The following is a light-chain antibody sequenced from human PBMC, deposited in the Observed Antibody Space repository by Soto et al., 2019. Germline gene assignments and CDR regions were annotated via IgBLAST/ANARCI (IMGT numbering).Light chain of an antibody. Sequence: QSVLDPLPSTSGNPGRRVTNSSYGILPNIGSNPVYWHQQLPGTAPKLLIFRNNQRPSGVPDRFSDSKSGTSASLAISGLRSEDEADYYCAAWDDSLSVYVLGTGTKVT. CDR1: LPNIGSNP. CDR2: RNN. V-gene: IGLV1-47*01. CDR3: AAWDDSLSVYV. J-gene: IGLJ1*01.